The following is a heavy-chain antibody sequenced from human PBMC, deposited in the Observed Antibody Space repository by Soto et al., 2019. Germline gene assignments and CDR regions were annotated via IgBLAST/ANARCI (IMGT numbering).Heavy chain of an antibody. J-gene: IGHJ5*02. CDR2: ISGTGGYT. D-gene: IGHD6-13*01. V-gene: IGHV3-23*01. CDR1: GFTFSTSP. Sequence: GGSLRLSCAASGFTFSTSPMGWVRQVPGRGLEWVSLISGTGGYTYYRDSVKGRFTISRDTSKNTLYLQMNSLRAEDTAIYYCAKVRQQLPNWFDPWGQGTQVTVSS. CDR3: AKVRQQLPNWFDP.